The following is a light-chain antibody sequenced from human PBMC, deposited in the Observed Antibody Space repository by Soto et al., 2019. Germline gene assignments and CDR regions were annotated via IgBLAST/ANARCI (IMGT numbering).Light chain of an antibody. V-gene: IGLV2-14*01. CDR3: SSYADSDTKV. J-gene: IGLJ1*01. CDR2: EVI. CDR1: SSDVGGYNY. Sequence: QSVLAQPASVSGSPGQSITISCRGTSSDVGGYNYVSWYQQHPGKAPKLMIYEVIKRPSGVSTRFSGSKSDNTASLTISGLEAEDEAYYYCSSYADSDTKVFGTGTKVT.